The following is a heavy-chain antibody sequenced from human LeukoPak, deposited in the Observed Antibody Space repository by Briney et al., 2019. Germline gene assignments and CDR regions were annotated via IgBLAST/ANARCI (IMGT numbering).Heavy chain of an antibody. J-gene: IGHJ4*02. CDR2: IYTSGST. Sequence: SETPSLTCTVSGGSISSYYWSWIRQPPGKGLEWIGRIYTSGSTNYNPSLKSRVTISVDTSKNQFSLKLSSVTAADTAVYYCARDQVDTSGYPYYFDYWGQGTLVTVSS. D-gene: IGHD3-22*01. CDR3: ARDQVDTSGYPYYFDY. CDR1: GGSISSYY. V-gene: IGHV4-4*07.